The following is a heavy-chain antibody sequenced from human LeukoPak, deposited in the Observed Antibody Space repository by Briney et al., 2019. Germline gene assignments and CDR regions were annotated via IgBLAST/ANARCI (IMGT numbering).Heavy chain of an antibody. J-gene: IGHJ6*02. CDR1: GFTLNSNS. D-gene: IGHD6-13*01. CDR2: IRGSGGST. CDR3: AIRKQQVVPPRAYPYYYGMDV. V-gene: IGHV3-23*01. Sequence: GSLRPPFCAPGFTLNSNSMDWVRQAPGEGVEGGLGIRGSGGSTYYADSVKGRFTISRDKSKNTLYLLMISLRAEDTAVYYCAIRKQQVVPPRAYPYYYGMDVWGQGTTVTVSS.